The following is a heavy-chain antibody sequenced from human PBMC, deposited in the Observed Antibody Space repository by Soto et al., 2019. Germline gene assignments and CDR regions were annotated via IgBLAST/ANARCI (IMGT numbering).Heavy chain of an antibody. V-gene: IGHV3-13*01. CDR1: GFTFSSYD. CDR3: ARGYCTNGVCWGGYYGMDV. D-gene: IGHD2-8*01. J-gene: IGHJ6*02. Sequence: EVQLVESGGGLVQPGGSLRLSCAASGFTFSSYDMHWVRQATGKGLEWVSAIGTAGDTYYPGSVKGRFTISRENAKNSLDIQMNSLRAGDTAVYYCARGYCTNGVCWGGYYGMDVWGQGPTVTVSS. CDR2: IGTAGDT.